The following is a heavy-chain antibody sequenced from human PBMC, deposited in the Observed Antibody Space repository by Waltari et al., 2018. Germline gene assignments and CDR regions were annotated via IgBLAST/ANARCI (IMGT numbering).Heavy chain of an antibody. CDR3: ARRNSSGAYGHSHPFDL. V-gene: IGHV5-51*03. Sequence: EVQLVQSGAEVKKPGESLKISCQASGYTFTLHWIGWVRQTPGKGLGWMGIIYPGDSDVRDSPSFQGQVSISADKSMKTAYLQWSSLKASDSGMYYCARRNSSGAYGHSHPFDLWGQGTRVTVSS. D-gene: IGHD3-22*01. CDR1: GYTFTLHW. J-gene: IGHJ4*02. CDR2: IYPGDSDV.